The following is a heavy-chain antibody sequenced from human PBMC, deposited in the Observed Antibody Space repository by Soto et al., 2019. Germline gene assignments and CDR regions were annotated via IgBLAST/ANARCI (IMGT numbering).Heavy chain of an antibody. Sequence: QVQLQQWGAGLLKPSETLSLTCAVYGGSFSGYYWSWIRQPPGKGLEWIGEINHSGSTNYNPSLKSRVTISVDTSKNQFSLRLSSVTAADTAVYYCARGLVVVTAIPPSFDYWGQGTLVTVSS. J-gene: IGHJ4*02. CDR1: GGSFSGYY. V-gene: IGHV4-34*01. CDR2: INHSGST. D-gene: IGHD2-21*02. CDR3: ARGLVVVTAIPPSFDY.